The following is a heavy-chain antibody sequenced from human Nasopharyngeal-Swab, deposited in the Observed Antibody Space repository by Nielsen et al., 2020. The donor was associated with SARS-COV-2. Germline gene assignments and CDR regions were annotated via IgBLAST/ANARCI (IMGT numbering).Heavy chain of an antibody. CDR1: GGSISSSNW. CDR3: ASRYSSGWYYFDYYYGMDV. J-gene: IGHJ6*02. CDR2: IYHSGST. D-gene: IGHD6-19*01. V-gene: IGHV4-4*02. Sequence: SETLSLTCAVSGGSISSSNWWSWVRQPPGKGLEWIGEIYHSGSTNYNPSLKSRVTISVDKSKNQFSLKLSSVTAADTAVYYCASRYSSGWYYFDYYYGMDVWGQGTTVTVSS.